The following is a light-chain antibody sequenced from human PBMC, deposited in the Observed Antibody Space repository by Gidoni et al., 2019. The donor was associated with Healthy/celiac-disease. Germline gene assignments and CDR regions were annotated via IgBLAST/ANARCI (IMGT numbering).Light chain of an antibody. V-gene: IGKV4-1*01. CDR1: QSVLYSSNNKNY. Sequence: DIVMTQSPDSLAVSLGERATINCKSSQSVLYSSNNKNYLAWYQQKPGQPPKLLIYWGSTRESGVPDRFSGSGSGTDFTLTISSLQAEDGAVYYCQQYYSTLAFGQGTKVEIK. CDR2: WGS. J-gene: IGKJ1*01. CDR3: QQYYSTLA.